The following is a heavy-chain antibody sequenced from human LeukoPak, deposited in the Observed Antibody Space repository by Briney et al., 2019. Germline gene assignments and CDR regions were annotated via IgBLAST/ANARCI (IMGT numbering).Heavy chain of an antibody. V-gene: IGHV3-53*01. Sequence: GGSLRLSCAASGLIVSSNYMSWVRQASGKGLEWVSALYSGGSIYYADSVRGRFTISRDNSKNMLYLQMYSLRAEDTAVYYCARDPSRGLYYFDHWGQGTLVTVSS. CDR1: GLIVSSNY. CDR3: ARDPSRGLYYFDH. D-gene: IGHD3-10*01. J-gene: IGHJ4*02. CDR2: LYSGGSI.